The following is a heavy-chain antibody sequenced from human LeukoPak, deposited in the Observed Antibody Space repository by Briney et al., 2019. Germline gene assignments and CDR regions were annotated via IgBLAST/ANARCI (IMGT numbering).Heavy chain of an antibody. CDR1: GESFSNHY. D-gene: IGHD6-6*01. V-gene: IGHV4-34*01. CDR2: IEHRGNT. CDR3: ARGRGVAARRGFDF. J-gene: IGHJ4*02. Sequence: PSETLSLTCVVNGESFSNHYWTWIRQSPGKGLEWIGEIEHRGNTNYHPSLKSRVTISVDTSKNEFSLKLKSMTAADTAVFYCARGRGVAARRGFDFGGQGTLVTVSS.